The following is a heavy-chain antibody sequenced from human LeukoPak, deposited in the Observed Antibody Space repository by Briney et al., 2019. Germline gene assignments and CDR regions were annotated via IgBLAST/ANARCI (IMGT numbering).Heavy chain of an antibody. CDR1: GGSISPYY. Sequence: MPSETLSLTCTVSGGSISPYYWSWIRQSPGKGLEWIGYIHYTGSTNYNPSLKSRVTISIGTSKNQFSLKLSSVTATDTAVYYCVRSWDYWGQGTLVTVSS. V-gene: IGHV4-59*08. CDR3: VRSWDY. J-gene: IGHJ4*02. CDR2: IHYTGST.